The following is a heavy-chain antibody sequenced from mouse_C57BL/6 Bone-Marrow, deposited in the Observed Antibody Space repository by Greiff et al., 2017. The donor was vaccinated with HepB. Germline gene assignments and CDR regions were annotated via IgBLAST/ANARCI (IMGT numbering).Heavy chain of an antibody. J-gene: IGHJ3*01. CDR1: GYTFTSYW. CDR2: IYPGGGST. CDR3: ARTYDYDPAY. V-gene: IGHV1-55*01. Sequence: QVQLQQPGAELVKPGASVKISCKASGYTFTSYWITWVKQRPGQGLEWIGAIYPGGGSTNYTEKFKSKATLTVDTSSSTGYMQLSSLTSEDSAVYYCARTYDYDPAYWGQVTLVTVSA. D-gene: IGHD2-4*01.